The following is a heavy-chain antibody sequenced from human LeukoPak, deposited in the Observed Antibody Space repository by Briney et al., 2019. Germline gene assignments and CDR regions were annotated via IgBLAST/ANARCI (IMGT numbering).Heavy chain of an antibody. CDR2: IYYSGST. V-gene: IGHV4-59*01. CDR1: GGSISSYY. Sequence: SETLSLTCTVSGGSISSYYWSWIRQPPGEGLEWIGYIYYSGSTNYNPSLKSRVTISVDTSKNQFSLKLSSVTAADTAVYYCARVLGMVTFYFDYWGQGTQVTVSS. CDR3: ARVLGMVTFYFDY. J-gene: IGHJ4*02. D-gene: IGHD3-16*01.